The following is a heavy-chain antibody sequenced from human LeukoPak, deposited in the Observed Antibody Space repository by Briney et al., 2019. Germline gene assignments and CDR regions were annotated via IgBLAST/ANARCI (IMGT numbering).Heavy chain of an antibody. D-gene: IGHD3-22*01. CDR1: GYTFTNYA. CDR3: ARDKTTWYDSSGPLDY. CDR2: INTGNGNT. V-gene: IGHV1-3*04. Sequence: ASVKVSCKASGYTFTNYAMHWVRQAPGQRLEWMGWINTGNGNTKYSQKFQGRVTMTRDMSTSTVYMELSSLRSEDTAVYYCARDKTTWYDSSGPLDYWGQGTLVTVSS. J-gene: IGHJ4*02.